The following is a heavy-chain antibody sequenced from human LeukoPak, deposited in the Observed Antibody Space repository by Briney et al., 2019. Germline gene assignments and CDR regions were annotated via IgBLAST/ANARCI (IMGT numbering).Heavy chain of an antibody. V-gene: IGHV1-8*01. J-gene: IGHJ4*02. CDR2: MNPNSGNT. CDR1: GYTFTSYD. CDR3: ARVGSSIAAAGYYFDY. D-gene: IGHD6-13*01. Sequence: ASVKVSCKASGYTFTSYDINWVRQATGQGLEWMGWMNPNSGNTGYAQKFQGRVTMTRNTSISTAYMELSSLRSEDKAVYYCARVGSSIAAAGYYFDYWGQGTLVTVSS.